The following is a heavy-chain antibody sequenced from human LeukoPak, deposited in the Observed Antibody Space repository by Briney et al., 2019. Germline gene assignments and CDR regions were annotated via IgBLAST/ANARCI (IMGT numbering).Heavy chain of an antibody. J-gene: IGHJ4*02. V-gene: IGHV1-2*02. CDR1: GYTFTGYY. CDR3: ARPPSGSYYPFDY. CDR2: INPNSGGT. Sequence: GASVKVSCKASGYTFTGYYMHWVRQAPGQGLEWMGWINPNSGGTNYAQRFQGRVTMTRDTSISTAYMELSRLRSDDTAVYYCARPPSGSYYPFDYWGQGTLVTVSS. D-gene: IGHD1-26*01.